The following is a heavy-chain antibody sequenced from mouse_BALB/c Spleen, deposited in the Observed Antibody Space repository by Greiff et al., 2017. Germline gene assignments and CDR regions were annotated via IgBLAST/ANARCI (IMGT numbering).Heavy chain of an antibody. CDR2: IYPYNGGT. D-gene: IGHD3-3*01. Sequence: EVQLQQSGPELVKPGASVKISCKASGYTFTDYNMHWVKQSHGKSLEWIGYIYPYNGGTGYNQKFKSKATLTVDNSSSTAYMELRSLTSEDSAVYYCAMGGGTAFAYWGQGTLVTVSA. J-gene: IGHJ3*01. CDR1: GYTFTDYN. CDR3: AMGGGTAFAY. V-gene: IGHV1S29*02.